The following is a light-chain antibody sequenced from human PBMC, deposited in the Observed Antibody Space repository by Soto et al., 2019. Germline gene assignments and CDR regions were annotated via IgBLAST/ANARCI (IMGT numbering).Light chain of an antibody. CDR2: GAS. V-gene: IGKV3-20*01. CDR1: QSVSSSY. J-gene: IGKJ2*01. CDR3: QQYGSSPRT. Sequence: EIVLTQSPGTLSLSPGERATLSCRASQSVSSSYLAWYQQKPGQAPRLLIYGASSRATAIPDRFSGSGSGTDFTLTISRLEAEDFAVYYCQQYGSSPRTFGQGTKLEIK.